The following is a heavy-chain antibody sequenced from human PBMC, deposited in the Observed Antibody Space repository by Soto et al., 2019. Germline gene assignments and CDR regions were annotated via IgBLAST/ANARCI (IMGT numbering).Heavy chain of an antibody. Sequence: QEQLVQSGTEVKKPGASVRVSCKAFGYIFTTYNIHWLRQAPGQGLEWMGKINPSGGPTSYAEKFQGRVTMTSDTSTTTVYMELSSLTSEDTAVYYCAFGRPTASSWLDPWGQGTLVSVSS. J-gene: IGHJ5*02. V-gene: IGHV1-46*01. D-gene: IGHD2-2*01. CDR2: INPSGGPT. CDR3: AFGRPTASSWLDP. CDR1: GYIFTTYN.